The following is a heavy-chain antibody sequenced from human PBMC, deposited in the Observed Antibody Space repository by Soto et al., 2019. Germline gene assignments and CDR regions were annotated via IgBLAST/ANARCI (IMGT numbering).Heavy chain of an antibody. Sequence: SETLSLTCTVSGGSISSYYWSWIRQPPGKGLEWIGYIYYSGSTNYNPSLKSRVTISVDTSKNQFSLKLSSVTAADTAVYYCARDATTYGDYDYWGQGTLVTVSS. V-gene: IGHV4-59*01. CDR2: IYYSGST. CDR1: GGSISSYY. CDR3: ARDATTYGDYDY. J-gene: IGHJ4*02. D-gene: IGHD4-17*01.